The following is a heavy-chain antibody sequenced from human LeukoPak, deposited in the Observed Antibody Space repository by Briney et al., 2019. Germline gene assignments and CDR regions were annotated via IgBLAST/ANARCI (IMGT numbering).Heavy chain of an antibody. CDR3: AIDPMATPGY. CDR2: ISDDGNNE. CDR1: GFTFNSHG. J-gene: IGHJ4*02. Sequence: GRSLRLSCAASGFTFNSHGMPWVRQAPGKGLEWVAVISDDGNNEKYADSVKGRFTISRDNSKNTLYLQMNSLRAEDTAVYYCAIDPMATPGYWGRGTLVTVSS. D-gene: IGHD5-24*01. V-gene: IGHV3-30*03.